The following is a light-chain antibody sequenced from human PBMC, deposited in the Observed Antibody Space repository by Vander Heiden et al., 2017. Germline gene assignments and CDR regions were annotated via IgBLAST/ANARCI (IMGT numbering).Light chain of an antibody. CDR3: SSYRGSSTLDV. V-gene: IGLV2-14*03. CDR1: TRDVGAYNY. J-gene: IGLJ1*01. CDR2: DVT. Sequence: QSALPQPASVSGSPAPSITLPCTGTTRDVGAYNYVSWYQQHPGKAPKLMIYDVTIRPSGVSYRFSGSKSGNTASLTISGLQAEDEADYYCSSYRGSSTLDVFGTGTKVTVL.